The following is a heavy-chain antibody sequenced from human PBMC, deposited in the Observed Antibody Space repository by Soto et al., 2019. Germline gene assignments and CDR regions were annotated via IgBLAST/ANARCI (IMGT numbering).Heavy chain of an antibody. CDR1: GGSINNHY. V-gene: IGHV4-59*11. D-gene: IGHD2-15*01. CDR3: ASANWYCEY. Sequence: QVQLQESGPGLVQPTETLSLTCTVSGGSINNHYWSWIRQPPGKGLEWIGYIYYSGTTNYNPSLKPRVTISVDTSKNQFSLNLTSLTSADTATYYCASANWYCEYWGQGTLVTVSS. J-gene: IGHJ4*02. CDR2: IYYSGTT.